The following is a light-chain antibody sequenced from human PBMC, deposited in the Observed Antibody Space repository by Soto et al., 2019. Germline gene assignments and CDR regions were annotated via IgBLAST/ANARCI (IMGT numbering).Light chain of an antibody. CDR2: NAD. V-gene: IGKV1-5*01. Sequence: DIQMTQSPSTLSASVGDRVTITCRASQSISSWLAWYQQKPGKAPKILIYNADTLESGVPSRFSGSGYGTEFILTISSLQPDDFATYYCQQFSLYWAFGQGTKVDI. J-gene: IGKJ1*01. CDR1: QSISSW. CDR3: QQFSLYWA.